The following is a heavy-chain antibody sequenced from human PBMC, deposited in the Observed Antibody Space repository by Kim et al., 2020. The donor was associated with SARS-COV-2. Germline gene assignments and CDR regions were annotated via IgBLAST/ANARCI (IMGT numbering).Heavy chain of an antibody. V-gene: IGHV3-30*04. D-gene: IGHD3-9*01. CDR3: ARDRGRYDILTGYHP. J-gene: IGHJ5*02. CDR1: GFTFSSYA. CDR2: ISYDGSNK. Sequence: GGSLRLSCAASGFTFSSYAMHWVRQAPGKGLEWVAVISYDGSNKYYADSVKGRFTISRDNSKNTLYLQMNSLRAEDTAVYYCARDRGRYDILTGYHPWGQGTLVTVSS.